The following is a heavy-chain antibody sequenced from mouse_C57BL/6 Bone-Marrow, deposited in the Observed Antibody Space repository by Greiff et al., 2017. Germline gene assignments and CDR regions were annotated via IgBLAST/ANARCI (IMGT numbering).Heavy chain of an antibody. CDR1: GFSLTSYA. V-gene: IGHV2-9-1*01. CDR3: ARNPYYGGVYLDY. CDR2: LCTGGGT. J-gene: IGHJ2*01. D-gene: IGHD1-1*02. Sequence: VKLKESGPGLVAPSQSLSITCTVSGFSLTSYAISWVRQPPGKGLEWLGVLCTGGGTNYNSAIKSGLSISKDNSKSQVFLKMNSLQTDDTAMYYCARNPYYGGVYLDYGGKGTPLTVSS.